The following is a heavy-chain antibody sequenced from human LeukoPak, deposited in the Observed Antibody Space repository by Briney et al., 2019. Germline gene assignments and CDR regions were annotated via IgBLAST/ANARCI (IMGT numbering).Heavy chain of an antibody. CDR3: ATSLYTTGTTWYAFDI. Sequence: ASVKVSCKTSGYTFTSYDINWVRQATGQGLEWMGWMNPNSGNTGYAQKFQGRVTTTRNTSITTAYMELSRLRSDDTAVYYCATSLYTTGTTWYAFDIWGQGTMVTVSS. CDR2: MNPNSGNT. V-gene: IGHV1-8*03. CDR1: GYTFTSYD. J-gene: IGHJ3*02. D-gene: IGHD1-1*01.